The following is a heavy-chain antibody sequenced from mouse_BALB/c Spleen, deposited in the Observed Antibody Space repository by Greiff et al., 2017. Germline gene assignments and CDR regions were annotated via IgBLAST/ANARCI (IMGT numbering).Heavy chain of an antibody. V-gene: IGHV3-2*02. Sequence: EVQVVESGPDLVKPSQSLSLTCTVTGYSITSDYAWNWIRQFPGNKLEWMGYISYSGSTSYNPSLKSRISITRDTSKNQFFLQLNSVTTEDTATYYCARPTTKYAMDYWGQGTSVTVSS. CDR3: ARPTTKYAMDY. J-gene: IGHJ4*01. CDR2: ISYSGST. D-gene: IGHD1-1*01. CDR1: GYSITSDYA.